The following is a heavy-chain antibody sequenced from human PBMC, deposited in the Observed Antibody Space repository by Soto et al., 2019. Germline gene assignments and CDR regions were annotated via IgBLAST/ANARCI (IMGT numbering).Heavy chain of an antibody. J-gene: IGHJ3*02. V-gene: IGHV3-30-3*01. Sequence: PGGSLRLSCAASGFTFSSYAMHWVRQAPGKGLEWVAVISYDGSNKYYADSVKGRFTISRDNSKNTLYLQMNSLRAEDTAVYYCARDYWGEMSLDAFDIWGQGTMVTVSS. D-gene: IGHD3-16*01. CDR1: GFTFSSYA. CDR2: ISYDGSNK. CDR3: ARDYWGEMSLDAFDI.